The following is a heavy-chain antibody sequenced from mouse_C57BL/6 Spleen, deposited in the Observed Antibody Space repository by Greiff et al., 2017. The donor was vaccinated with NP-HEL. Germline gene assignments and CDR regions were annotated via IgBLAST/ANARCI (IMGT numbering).Heavy chain of an antibody. CDR1: GFSLTSYG. CDR3: AKMRPYYAMDY. J-gene: IGHJ4*01. V-gene: IGHV2-4*01. CDR2: IWSGGST. Sequence: VMLVESGPGLVQPSQSLSITCTVSGFSLTSYGVHWVRQPPGKGLEWLGVIWSGGSTDYNAAFISRLSISKDNSKSQVFFKMNSLQADDTAIYYCAKMRPYYAMDYWGQGTSVTVSS.